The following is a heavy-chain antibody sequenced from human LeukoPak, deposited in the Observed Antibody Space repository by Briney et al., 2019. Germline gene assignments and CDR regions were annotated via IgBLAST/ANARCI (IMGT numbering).Heavy chain of an antibody. D-gene: IGHD2-2*01. CDR1: GFTFSSYA. J-gene: IGHJ4*02. CDR3: ARTKVPARLDY. Sequence: GSLRLSCAASGFTFSSYAINWIRQPPGKGLEWIGEINHSGSTNYNPSLKSRVTISVDTSKNQLSLKLSSVTAADTAVYYCARTKVPARLDYWGQGTLVTVSS. V-gene: IGHV4-34*01. CDR2: INHSGST.